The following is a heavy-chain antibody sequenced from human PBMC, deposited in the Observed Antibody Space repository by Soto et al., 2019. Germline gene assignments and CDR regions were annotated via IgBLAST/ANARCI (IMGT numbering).Heavy chain of an antibody. CDR1: GGAFSNYG. J-gene: IGHJ5*02. CDR2: IVPLFGTP. D-gene: IGHD3-10*01. CDR3: ARIAMVRGVISGLFDP. Sequence: QVQLVQSGAEVKKPGSSVKVSCKASGGAFSNYGINWVRQAPGQGLEWMGGIVPLFGTPEYAQKFQGRVTITTDESTSTAYMELSSLRSEDTALYFCARIAMVRGVISGLFDPWGQGTLLTVSS. V-gene: IGHV1-69*01.